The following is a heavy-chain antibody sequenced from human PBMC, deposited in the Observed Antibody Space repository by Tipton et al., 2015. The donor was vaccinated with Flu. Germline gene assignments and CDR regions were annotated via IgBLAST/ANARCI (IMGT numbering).Heavy chain of an antibody. J-gene: IGHJ5*02. CDR1: GYTFTSYG. D-gene: IGHD5-24*01. CDR3: ARERDGRDGYNWQWFDP. V-gene: IGHV1-18*01. Sequence: QLVQSGAEVKKPGASVKVSCKASGYTFTSYGISWVRQAPGQGLEWMGWISAYNGNTNYAQKLQGRVTMTTDTFTSTAYMELRRLRSDDTAVYYCARERDGRDGYNWQWFDPWGQGTLVTVSS. CDR2: ISAYNGNT.